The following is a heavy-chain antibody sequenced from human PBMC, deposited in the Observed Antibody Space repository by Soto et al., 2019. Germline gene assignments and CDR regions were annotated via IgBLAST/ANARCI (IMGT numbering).Heavy chain of an antibody. D-gene: IGHD3-3*01. V-gene: IGHV3-9*01. Sequence: EVQLVESGGDMVQPGRPLRLSCVASGFTFDDYAMWWVRQAPGKGLEWVSGISWNGNDIAYADSVKGRFTISRDDAKNSLYLQMKSLRAEDTALYFCAKDMDRYDFWTGSSFDSWGQGTLVTVSS. CDR3: AKDMDRYDFWTGSSFDS. CDR1: GFTFDDYA. J-gene: IGHJ4*02. CDR2: ISWNGNDI.